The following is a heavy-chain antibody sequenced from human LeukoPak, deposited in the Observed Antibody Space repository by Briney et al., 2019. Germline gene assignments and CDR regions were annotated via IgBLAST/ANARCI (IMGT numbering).Heavy chain of an antibody. CDR1: GFTFSSYV. CDR2: ISYDGSNE. CDR3: ARLRVTFRAFDI. Sequence: AGGSLRLSCAASGFTFSSYVMHWVRQAPGKGLEWVAIISYDGSNEYYADSVKGRFTISRDNSKNTLYLQMNSLRAEDTAVYYCARLRVTFRAFDIWGQGTTVTVSS. J-gene: IGHJ3*02. V-gene: IGHV3-30*04. D-gene: IGHD3-16*01.